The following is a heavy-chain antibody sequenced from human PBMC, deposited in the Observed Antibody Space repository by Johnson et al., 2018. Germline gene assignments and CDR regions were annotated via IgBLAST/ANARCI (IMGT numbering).Heavy chain of an antibody. V-gene: IGHV3-30*18. CDR2: ISYDGSNK. CDR1: GFTFSSYG. J-gene: IGHJ6*03. CDR3: AKGVGVASYYYYYYYMDV. Sequence: QVQLVQSGGGVVQPGRSLRLSCAASGFTFSSYGMHWVRQAPGKGLEWVAVISYDGSNKYYADSVKGRFTISRDNSKNTLYLQMNSLRADDTAVYYCAKGVGVASYYYYYYYMDVWGKGTTVTVSS. D-gene: IGHD5-12*01.